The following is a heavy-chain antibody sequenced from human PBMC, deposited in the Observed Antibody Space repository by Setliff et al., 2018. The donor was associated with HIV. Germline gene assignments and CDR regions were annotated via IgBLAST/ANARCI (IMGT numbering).Heavy chain of an antibody. CDR2: IDQDESEK. D-gene: IGHD3-10*01. Sequence: GGSLRLSCAASGSTFSQYWMSWARQAPGKGLEWVANIDQDESEKYYADSVKGRFTISRDNAKDSLYLQMNSLRAEDTAVYYCARDPTPGRFGELLWPPPEYYYYGMDVWGQGTTVTVSS. J-gene: IGHJ6*02. CDR1: GSTFSQYW. CDR3: ARDPTPGRFGELLWPPPEYYYYGMDV. V-gene: IGHV3-7*01.